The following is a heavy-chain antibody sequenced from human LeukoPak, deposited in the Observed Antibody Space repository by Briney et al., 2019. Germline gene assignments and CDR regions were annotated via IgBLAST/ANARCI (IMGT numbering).Heavy chain of an antibody. CDR2: ISVYNGNT. D-gene: IGHD4-17*01. CDR3: ARVNGDYGDYGLGY. CDR1: GYTFTSYG. Sequence: ASVKVSCKASGYTFTSYGISWVRQAPGQGLEWMGWISVYNGNTNYAQKLQGRVTMTTDTSTSTAYMELRSLRSDDTAVYYCARVNGDYGDYGLGYWGQGTLVTVSS. V-gene: IGHV1-18*01. J-gene: IGHJ4*02.